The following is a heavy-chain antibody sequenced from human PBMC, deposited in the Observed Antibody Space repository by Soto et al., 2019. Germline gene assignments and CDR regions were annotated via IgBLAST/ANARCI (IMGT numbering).Heavy chain of an antibody. CDR2: IYPGDSDS. V-gene: IGHV5-51*01. CDR3: ARLSRRVAQESNYFDP. D-gene: IGHD2-8*01. CDR1: GYSFSTSW. J-gene: IGHJ5*02. Sequence: PGESLKISCKVSGYSFSTSWMGWVRQLPGKGLEWMGIIYPGDSDSRYGPSFEGHVTFSVDKSISTAYLEWSSLKASDTAIYYCARLSRRVAQESNYFDPSGQGTQVT.